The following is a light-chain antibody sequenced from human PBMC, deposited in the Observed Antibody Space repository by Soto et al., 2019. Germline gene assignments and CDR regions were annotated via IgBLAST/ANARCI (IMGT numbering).Light chain of an antibody. CDR3: EQSSHTPLT. V-gene: IGKV1-39*01. J-gene: IGKJ4*01. CDR2: AAS. CDR1: QGIFTY. Sequence: DIQMTQSPSSLTASVGDRVTITCRASQGIFTYVTWYQQRPGKAPKLLIYAASNLHSGVPSRFSGSGSGTDFTLTISSLQPEDLATYYCEQSSHTPLTFGGGTKVEL.